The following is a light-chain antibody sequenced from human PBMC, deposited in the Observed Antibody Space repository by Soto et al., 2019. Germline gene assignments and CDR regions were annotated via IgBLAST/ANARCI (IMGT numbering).Light chain of an antibody. CDR2: TAS. CDR1: QDISKW. Sequence: DIQMTQSPSSVSASVVDRVTITFRASQDISKWIAWYQQKPGRAPKLLIHTASTIQREVPSRFSVSGSGTDFTLTISILQPGDLATHYFQEAYRFPVIFGLGTKVDIK. V-gene: IGKV1D-12*01. CDR3: QEAYRFPVI. J-gene: IGKJ1*01.